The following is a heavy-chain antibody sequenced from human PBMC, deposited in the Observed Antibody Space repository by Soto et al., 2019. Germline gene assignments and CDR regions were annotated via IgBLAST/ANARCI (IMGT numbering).Heavy chain of an antibody. CDR2: INPNTGGT. J-gene: IGHJ6*02. D-gene: IGHD4-17*01. CDR3: SRQPTVTNYQYYYYGMDV. CDR1: GYTFTGYY. Sequence: ASVKVSCKASGYTFTGYYIQWVRQAPGQGLEWMGWINPNTGGTSYAQKFQVRVTMTRDTSFSTAYMELSRLTSDDTAVYYCSRQPTVTNYQYYYYGMDVWGQGTTVTVSS. V-gene: IGHV1-2*02.